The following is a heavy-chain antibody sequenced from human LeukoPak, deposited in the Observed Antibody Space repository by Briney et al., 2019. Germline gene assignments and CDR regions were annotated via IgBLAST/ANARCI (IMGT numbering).Heavy chain of an antibody. Sequence: SVKVSCKASGGTFSSYAISWVRQAPGQGLEWMGGIIPIFGTANYAQKFQGRVTITADESTSTAYMELSSLRSEDTAVYYCAPQGYCSGGSCYSRADYFDYWGQGTLVTVSS. CDR3: APQGYCSGGSCYSRADYFDY. CDR2: IIPIFGTA. CDR1: GGTFSSYA. D-gene: IGHD2-15*01. J-gene: IGHJ4*02. V-gene: IGHV1-69*13.